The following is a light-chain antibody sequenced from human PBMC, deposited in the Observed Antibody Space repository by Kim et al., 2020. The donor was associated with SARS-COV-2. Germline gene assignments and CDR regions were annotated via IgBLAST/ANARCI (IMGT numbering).Light chain of an antibody. V-gene: IGKV1-9*01. J-gene: IGKJ2*01. CDR2: SAA. CDR3: QQVNTYPYT. Sequence: SASVGDRVPITCRASQAVASYLAWYQQKPGEAPKLLIYSAATLQTGVPARFRGSRSGTEFTLTISSLQPEDFAIYYCQQVNTYPYTFGQGTKLEI. CDR1: QAVASY.